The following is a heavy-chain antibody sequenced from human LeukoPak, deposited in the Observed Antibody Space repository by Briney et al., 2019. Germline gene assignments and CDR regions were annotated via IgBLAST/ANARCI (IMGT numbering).Heavy chain of an antibody. V-gene: IGHV7-4-1*02. J-gene: IGHJ4*02. CDR3: ARGAGSGNYYNLDH. D-gene: IGHD3-10*01. CDR2: INTNTGNP. Sequence: ASVKVSCKASGYTFTSYGMNWVRQAPGQGLEWMGWINTNTGNPTYAQGFTGRFVFSLDTSVSTAFLQISSLKAEDTAVYYCARGAGSGNYYNLDHWGQGTLVTVSS. CDR1: GYTFTSYG.